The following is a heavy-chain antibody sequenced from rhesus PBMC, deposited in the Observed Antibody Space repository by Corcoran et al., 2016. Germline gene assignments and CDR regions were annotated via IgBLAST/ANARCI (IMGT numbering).Heavy chain of an antibody. D-gene: IGHD4-23*01. Sequence: QVQLQESGPGLVKPSETLSLTCAVSGGSVSSSDWWSWIRQPPGKGLEWIGYISGSSGSTYYNPSPTSRVTISTDTSKNQFSLKLSSVTAADTAVYYCARGGTVTFFDYWGQGVLVTVSS. J-gene: IGHJ4*01. CDR3: ARGGTVTFFDY. CDR1: GGSVSSSDW. V-gene: IGHV4-65*01. CDR2: ISGSSGST.